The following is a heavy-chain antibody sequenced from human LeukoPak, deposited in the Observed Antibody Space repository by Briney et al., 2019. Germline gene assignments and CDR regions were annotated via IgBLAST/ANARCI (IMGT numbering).Heavy chain of an antibody. Sequence: SETLSLTCTVSGGSISSSSYYWGWIRQPPGKGLEWIGSIYYSGSTYYNPSLKSRVTISVDTSKNQFSLKLSSVTAADTAVYYCAREVDNLGYRSGGSCLSYFDYWGQGTLVTVSS. CDR2: IYYSGST. J-gene: IGHJ4*02. CDR3: AREVDNLGYRSGGSCLSYFDY. CDR1: GGSISSSSYY. V-gene: IGHV4-39*07. D-gene: IGHD2-15*01.